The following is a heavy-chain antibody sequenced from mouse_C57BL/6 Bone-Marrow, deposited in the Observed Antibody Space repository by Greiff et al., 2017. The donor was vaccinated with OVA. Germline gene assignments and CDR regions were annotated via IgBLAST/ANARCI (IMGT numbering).Heavy chain of an antibody. V-gene: IGHV5-17*01. CDR1: GFTFSDYG. Sequence: EVQVVESGGGLVKHGGSLKLSCAASGFTFSDYGMHWVRQAPEKGLEWVAYISSGSSTIYYADTVKGRFTISRDNAKNTLFLQMTSLRSEDTAMYYCARINYWYFDVWGTGTTVTVSS. J-gene: IGHJ1*03. CDR2: ISSGSSTI. CDR3: ARINYWYFDV.